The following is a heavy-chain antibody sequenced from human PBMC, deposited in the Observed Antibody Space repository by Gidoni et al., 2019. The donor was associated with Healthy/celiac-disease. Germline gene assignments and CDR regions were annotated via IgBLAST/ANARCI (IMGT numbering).Heavy chain of an antibody. CDR2: INHNRGGT. Sequence: QVQLVQSGAAVKNPGAPVKVSCKASGYTFTGYDMHWVRQSPGQGLEWMGWINHNRGGTSYAQKFQGWVTMTRDTSISTAYMELSRLRSDDTAVYYCARGLGGSGSYHGMDVWGQGTTVTVSS. CDR3: ARGLGGSGSYHGMDV. CDR1: GYTFTGYD. V-gene: IGHV1-2*04. J-gene: IGHJ6*02. D-gene: IGHD3-10*01.